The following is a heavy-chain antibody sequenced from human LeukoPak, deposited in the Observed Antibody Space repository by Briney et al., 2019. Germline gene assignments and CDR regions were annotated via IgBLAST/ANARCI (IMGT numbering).Heavy chain of an antibody. CDR1: GYTFTSYY. CDR3: ARDLNWGFDYYYYYMDV. J-gene: IGHJ6*03. Sequence: ASVKVSCKASGYTFTSYYMHWVRQAPGQGLEWMGIINPSGGSTSYAQKFQGRVTMTRDTSTSTVYMELSSLRSGDTAVYYCARDLNWGFDYYYYYMDVWGKGTTVTVSS. D-gene: IGHD7-27*01. V-gene: IGHV1-46*01. CDR2: INPSGGST.